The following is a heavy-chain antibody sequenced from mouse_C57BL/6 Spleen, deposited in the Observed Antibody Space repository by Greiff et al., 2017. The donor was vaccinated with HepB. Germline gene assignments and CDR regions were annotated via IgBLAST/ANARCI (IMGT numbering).Heavy chain of an antibody. Sequence: VQLKQPGAELVKPGASVKLSCKASGYTFTSYWMHWVKQRPGQGLEWIGMIHPNSGSTNYNEKFKSKATLTVDKSSSTAYMQLSSLTSEDSAVYYCAREDYGSSYYFDYWGQGTTLTVSS. D-gene: IGHD1-1*01. CDR2: IHPNSGST. CDR1: GYTFTSYW. CDR3: AREDYGSSYYFDY. V-gene: IGHV1-64*01. J-gene: IGHJ2*01.